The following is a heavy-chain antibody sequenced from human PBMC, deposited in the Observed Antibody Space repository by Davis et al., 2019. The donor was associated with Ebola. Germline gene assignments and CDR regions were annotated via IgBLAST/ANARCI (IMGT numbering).Heavy chain of an antibody. V-gene: IGHV5-51*01. CDR3: ARTSFPGVEYYYYYGMDV. Sequence: PGGSLRLSCKGSGYSFTSYWIGWVRQMPGKGLEWMGIIYPGDSDTRYSPSFQGQVTISADKSISTAYLQWSSLKASDTAMYYCARTSFPGVEYYYYYGMDVWGKGTTVTVSS. CDR2: IYPGDSDT. J-gene: IGHJ6*04. CDR1: GYSFTSYW.